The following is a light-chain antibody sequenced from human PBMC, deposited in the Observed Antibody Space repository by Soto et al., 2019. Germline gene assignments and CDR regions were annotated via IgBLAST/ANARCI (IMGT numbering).Light chain of an antibody. CDR1: QSVSRSY. Sequence: EIVLTQSPGTLSLSPGERATLSCRASQSVSRSYLAWYQQKPGQAPRLLIYGASSRATGIPDRFSGSGSGTDFTLTISRLEPEDFAVDYCQQYGGSPYTFGQGTKLEIK. V-gene: IGKV3-20*01. J-gene: IGKJ2*01. CDR3: QQYGGSPYT. CDR2: GAS.